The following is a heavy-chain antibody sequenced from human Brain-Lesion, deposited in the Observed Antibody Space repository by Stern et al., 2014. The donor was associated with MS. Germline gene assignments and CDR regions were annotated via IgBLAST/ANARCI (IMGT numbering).Heavy chain of an antibody. J-gene: IGHJ4*02. V-gene: IGHV1-8*01. CDR3: ARAVRNQLLSEY. CDR1: GYTFTSYA. Sequence: QVQLVESGAEVKKPGASVKISCKASGYTFTSYAITWVRQAPGHGLEWMGWMNPYSGNTGYAQKFKGRGSMTSDPSISTVYMELTSLTSDDTAVYFCARAVRNQLLSEYWGQGTLVTVSS. D-gene: IGHD2-2*01. CDR2: MNPYSGNT.